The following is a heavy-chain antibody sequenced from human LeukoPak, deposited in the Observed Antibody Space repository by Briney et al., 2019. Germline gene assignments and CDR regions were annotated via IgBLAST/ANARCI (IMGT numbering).Heavy chain of an antibody. D-gene: IGHD3-22*01. CDR2: IKQDGSEK. CDR1: GFTFSSYW. CDR3: AKGLYYYDGSGYPD. J-gene: IGHJ4*02. Sequence: GGSLRLSCAASGFTFSSYWMSWVRQAPGKGLEWVANIKQDGSEKYYVDSVKGRFTISRDNSKNTLYVQMNSLRAEDTAVYYCAKGLYYYDGSGYPDWGQGTLVTVSS. V-gene: IGHV3-7*01.